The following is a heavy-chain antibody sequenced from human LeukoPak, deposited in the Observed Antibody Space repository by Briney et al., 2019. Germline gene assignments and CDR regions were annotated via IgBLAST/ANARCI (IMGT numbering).Heavy chain of an antibody. CDR1: GYTFTNHA. Sequence: ASVKVSCKASGYTFTNHAMHWVRQAPGQGLEWMGWINTADGNTKYSQKFQGRVTITRDTSASIVYLELTSLRSEDTAVYYCARGRWSTTTATYYFDSWGQGSLVTVS. CDR3: ARGRWSTTTATYYFDS. CDR2: INTADGNT. V-gene: IGHV1-3*04. D-gene: IGHD5/OR15-5a*01. J-gene: IGHJ4*02.